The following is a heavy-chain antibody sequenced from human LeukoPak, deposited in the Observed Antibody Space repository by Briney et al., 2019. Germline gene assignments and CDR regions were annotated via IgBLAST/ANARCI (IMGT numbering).Heavy chain of an antibody. Sequence: ETLSLTRAVYGGSFSGYYWSWIRQPPGKGLEWIGEINHSGSTNYNPSLKSRVTISVDTSKKQFSLKRRSVTAGDRAVYYLAGVRLAPSIWFGSHKQNYYYYGIDVWGQGTTVTVSS. D-gene: IGHD3-10*01. V-gene: IGHV4-34*01. J-gene: IGHJ6*02. CDR2: INHSGST. CDR3: AGVRLAPSIWFGSHKQNYYYYGIDV. CDR1: GGSFSGYY.